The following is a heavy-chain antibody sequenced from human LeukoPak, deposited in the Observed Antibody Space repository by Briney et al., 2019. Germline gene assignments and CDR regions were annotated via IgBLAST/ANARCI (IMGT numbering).Heavy chain of an antibody. V-gene: IGHV3-15*01. D-gene: IGHD3-16*02. J-gene: IGHJ4*02. CDR3: TTDSYDYVWGSYRYTDY. Sequence: GGSLRLSCAASGFTFSNAWMSWVRQAPGKGLEWVGRIKSKTDGGTTDYAAPVKGRFTTSRDDSKNTLHLQMNSLKTEDTAVYYCTTDSYDYVWGSYRYTDYWGQGTLVTVSP. CDR2: IKSKTDGGTT. CDR1: GFTFSNAW.